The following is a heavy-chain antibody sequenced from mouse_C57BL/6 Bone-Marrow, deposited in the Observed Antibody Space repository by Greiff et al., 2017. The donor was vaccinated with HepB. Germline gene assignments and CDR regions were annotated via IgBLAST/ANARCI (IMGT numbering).Heavy chain of an antibody. J-gene: IGHJ1*03. D-gene: IGHD1-1*01. CDR1: GYTFTSYW. CDR3: ARLITTTSHWYFDV. V-gene: IGHV1-55*01. Sequence: QVQLQQPGAELVKPGASVKMSCKASGYTFTSYWITWVKQRPGQGLEWIGDIYPGSGSTNYNEKFKSKATLTVDTSSSTAYMQLSSLTSEDSAVYYCARLITTTSHWYFDVWGTGTTVTVSS. CDR2: IYPGSGST.